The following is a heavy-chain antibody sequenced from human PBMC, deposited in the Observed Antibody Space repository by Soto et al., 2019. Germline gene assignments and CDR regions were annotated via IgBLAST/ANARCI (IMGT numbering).Heavy chain of an antibody. D-gene: IGHD1-1*01. CDR1: GFSFNTHA. CDR3: ASAQTFNNRNGPVYGDY. Sequence: GGSLRLSCAASGFSFNTHAMHWVRQALGKGLEWVAVIAYDGRNKYYADSVKGRFTISRDDSKNTLYLQMNSPRREDSAVYYCASAQTFNNRNGPVYGDYWGQGTQVTVSS. J-gene: IGHJ4*02. V-gene: IGHV3-30*04. CDR2: IAYDGRNK.